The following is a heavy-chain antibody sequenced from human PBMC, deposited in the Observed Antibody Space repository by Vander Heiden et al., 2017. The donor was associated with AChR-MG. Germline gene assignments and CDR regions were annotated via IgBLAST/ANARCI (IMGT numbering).Heavy chain of an antibody. CDR2: ISYDGSNK. CDR3: ARGGFKCGFGVVICYMDV. CDR1: GFTFSSYA. J-gene: IGHJ6*03. V-gene: IGHV3-30-3*01. D-gene: IGHD3-3*01. Sequence: QVQLVESGGGVVEPGRSLRLSCAASGFTFSSYAFHWVRQAPGKGLEWVAVISYDGSNKYYADSVKGRFTISRDNSKNTLYLQMNSLRAEDTAVYYCARGGFKCGFGVVICYMDVWGKGTTVTVSS.